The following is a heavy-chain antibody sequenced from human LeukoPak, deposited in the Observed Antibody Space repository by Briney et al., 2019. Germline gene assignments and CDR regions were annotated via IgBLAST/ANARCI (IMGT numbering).Heavy chain of an antibody. CDR1: GYSISSGYY. V-gene: IGHV4-38-2*01. CDR2: IYHSGST. CDR3: ARQALRQTTVTPSRPDGP. Sequence: MASETLSLTCAVSGYSISSGYYWGWIRQPPGKGLEWIGSIYHSGSTYYNPSLKSRVTISVDTSKNQFSLKLSSVTAADTAVYYCARQALRQTTVTPSRPDGPWGQGTLVTVSS. J-gene: IGHJ5*02. D-gene: IGHD4-17*01.